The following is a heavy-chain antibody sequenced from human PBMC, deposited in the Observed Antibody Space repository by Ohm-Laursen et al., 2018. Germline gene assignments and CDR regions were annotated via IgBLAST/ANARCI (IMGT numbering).Heavy chain of an antibody. J-gene: IGHJ4*02. V-gene: IGHV3-11*01. Sequence: SLRLSCAAFGFTFSGYWMSWVRQAPGKGLEWVSCISSSGSTIYYADSVKGRFTISRDNAKNSLYLQMNSLRAEDTAVYYCARELSYYDSSGLAADLFGYWGQGTLVTVSS. CDR2: ISSSGSTI. D-gene: IGHD3-22*01. CDR1: GFTFSGYW. CDR3: ARELSYYDSSGLAADLFGY.